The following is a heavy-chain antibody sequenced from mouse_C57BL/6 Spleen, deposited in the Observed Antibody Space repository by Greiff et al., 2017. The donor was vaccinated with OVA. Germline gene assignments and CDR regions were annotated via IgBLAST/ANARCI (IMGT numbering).Heavy chain of an antibody. CDR3: ARDYDGYYDYAMDY. J-gene: IGHJ4*01. V-gene: IGHV1-52*01. CDR2: IDPSDSET. CDR1: GYTFTSYW. D-gene: IGHD2-3*01. Sequence: QVQLKQPGAELVRPGSSVKLSCKASGYTFTSYWMHWVKQRPIQGLEWIGNIDPSDSETHYNQKFKDKATLTVDKSSSTAYMQLSSLTSEDSAVYYCARDYDGYYDYAMDYWGQGTSVTVSS.